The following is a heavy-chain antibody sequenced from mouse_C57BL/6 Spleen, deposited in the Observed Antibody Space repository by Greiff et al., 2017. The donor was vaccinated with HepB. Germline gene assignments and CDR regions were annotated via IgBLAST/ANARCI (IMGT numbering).Heavy chain of an antibody. D-gene: IGHD2-1*01. CDR1: GYTFTSYW. CDR3: ARSVYGNYEGAY. CDR2: IDPSDSYT. Sequence: QVQLQQPGAELVMPGASVKLSCKASGYTFTSYWMHWVKQRPGQGLEWIGEIDPSDSYTNYNQKFKGKSTLTVDKSSSTAYMQLSSLTSEDSAVYYCARSVYGNYEGAYWGQGTLVTVSA. V-gene: IGHV1-69*01. J-gene: IGHJ3*01.